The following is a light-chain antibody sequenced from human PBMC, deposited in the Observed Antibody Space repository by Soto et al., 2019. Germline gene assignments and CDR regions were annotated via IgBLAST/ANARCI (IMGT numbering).Light chain of an antibody. CDR3: CSYAGRSVV. Sequence: QSALTQPRSVSGSPGQSVTISCTGNSSDVGYYNYVSWYQQHPNKAPKLMIYDVTKRPSGVPDRFSGSKSGNTASLTIFGLQAEDEADYYCCSYAGRSVVFGGGTKLTVL. J-gene: IGLJ2*01. CDR2: DVT. CDR1: SSDVGYYNY. V-gene: IGLV2-11*01.